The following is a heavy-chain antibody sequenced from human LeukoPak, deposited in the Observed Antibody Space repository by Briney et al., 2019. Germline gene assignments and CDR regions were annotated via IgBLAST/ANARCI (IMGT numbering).Heavy chain of an antibody. CDR1: GGSFSGYY. J-gene: IGHJ4*02. V-gene: IGHV4-59*10. CDR3: ARAAAGTSGGPDY. CDR2: IYTSGST. D-gene: IGHD6-13*01. Sequence: SETLSLTCAVYGGSFSGYYWSWIRQPAGKGLEWIGRIYTSGSTNYNPSLKSRVTMSVDTSKNQFSLKLSSVTAADTAVYYCARAAAGTSGGPDYWGQGTLVTVSS.